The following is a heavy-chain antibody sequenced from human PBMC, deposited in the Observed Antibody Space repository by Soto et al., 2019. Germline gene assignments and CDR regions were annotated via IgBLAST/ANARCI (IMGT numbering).Heavy chain of an antibody. J-gene: IGHJ5*02. CDR2: INHSGST. CDR1: GGSFSGYY. Sequence: PSETLSLTCAVYGGSFSGYYWSWIRQRPGKGLEWIGEINHSGSTNYNPSLKSRVTISVDTSKNQFSLKLSSVTAADTAVYYCARERGVLLWFGELFRFDPWGQGTLVT. D-gene: IGHD3-10*01. V-gene: IGHV4-34*01. CDR3: ARERGVLLWFGELFRFDP.